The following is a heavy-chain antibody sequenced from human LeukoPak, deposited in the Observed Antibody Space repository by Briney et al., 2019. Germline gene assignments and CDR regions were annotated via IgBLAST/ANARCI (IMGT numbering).Heavy chain of an antibody. Sequence: RXSCAASGFTFSSYSMNWVRQAPGKGLEWVSSISSSSSYIYYADSVKGRFTISRDNAKNSLYLQMNSLRAEDTAVYYCARDRPSDFWSGYYYYRGQGTLVTVSS. CDR3: ARDRPSDFWSGYYYY. CDR1: GFTFSSYS. D-gene: IGHD3-3*01. CDR2: ISSSSSYI. V-gene: IGHV3-21*01. J-gene: IGHJ4*02.